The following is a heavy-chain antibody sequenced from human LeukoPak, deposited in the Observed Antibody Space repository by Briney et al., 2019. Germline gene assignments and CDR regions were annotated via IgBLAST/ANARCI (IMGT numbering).Heavy chain of an antibody. D-gene: IGHD3-9*01. CDR2: IYTSGST. CDR3: ARTRGEYYDILTGYYQPPAPYYFDY. Sequence: SETLSLTCTVSGGSISSYYWSWIRQPAGKGLEWIGRIYTSGSTNYNPSLKSRVTMSVDTSKNQFSLKLSSVTAAGTAVYYCARTRGEYYDILTGYYQPPAPYYFDYWGQGTLVTVSS. V-gene: IGHV4-4*07. CDR1: GGSISSYY. J-gene: IGHJ4*02.